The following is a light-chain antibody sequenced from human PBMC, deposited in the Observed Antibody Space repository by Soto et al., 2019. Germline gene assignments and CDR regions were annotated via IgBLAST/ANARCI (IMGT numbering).Light chain of an antibody. Sequence: EIVLTQSPGTLSLSPGERATLSCRASQSVSSSYLAWYQQKPGQAPRLLIYGASSRATGIPDRFSGSGSGTDFTLTTSRLGPEDFAVYYCQQYGSSPPITFGQGTRLEIK. CDR3: QQYGSSPPIT. CDR2: GAS. V-gene: IGKV3-20*01. CDR1: QSVSSSY. J-gene: IGKJ5*01.